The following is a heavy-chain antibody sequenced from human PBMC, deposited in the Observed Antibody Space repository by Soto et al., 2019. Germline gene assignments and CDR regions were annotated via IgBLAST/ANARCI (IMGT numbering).Heavy chain of an antibody. D-gene: IGHD5-18*01. V-gene: IGHV3-23*01. J-gene: IGHJ4*02. CDR2: ISGSGGST. CDR1: GITLCSLG. Sequence: GFLRPLRAASGITLCSLGLSRVPQASGKGLEWVSAISGSGGSTYYADSVKGRFTISRDNSKNTLYLQMNSLRAEDTAVYYCAKDPRDTAMALGFDYWGQGTLVTVS. CDR3: AKDPRDTAMALGFDY.